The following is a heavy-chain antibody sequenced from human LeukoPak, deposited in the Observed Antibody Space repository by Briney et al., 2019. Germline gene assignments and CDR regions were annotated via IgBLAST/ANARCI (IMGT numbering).Heavy chain of an antibody. CDR1: GYSISSGYY. CDR3: ARVTGYMIEDYFDY. J-gene: IGHJ4*02. V-gene: IGHV4-38-2*02. CDR2: VWHSGST. D-gene: IGHD3-9*01. Sequence: PSETLSLNCTVSGYSISSGYYWGWIRQSPGKGLEWIGNVWHSGSTYYNPSLKSRITISVDTSKNQFSLKLRSVTAADTAVYYCARVTGYMIEDYFDYWGQGILVTVSS.